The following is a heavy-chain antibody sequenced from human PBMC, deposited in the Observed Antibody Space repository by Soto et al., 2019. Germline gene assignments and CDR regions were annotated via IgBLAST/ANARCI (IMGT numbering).Heavy chain of an antibody. V-gene: IGHV3-33*01. D-gene: IGHD3-3*01. Sequence: QVQLVESGGGVVQPGRSLRLSCAASGFTFSSYGMHWVRQAPGKGLEWVAVIWYDGSNKYYADSLKGRVTISRDNSKNTLYLQMSRLRAEDTAVYYCARDFHDFWSSSSYYYGMDVWGEGTTVTVSS. CDR3: ARDFHDFWSSSSYYYGMDV. CDR1: GFTFSSYG. J-gene: IGHJ6*04. CDR2: IWYDGSNK.